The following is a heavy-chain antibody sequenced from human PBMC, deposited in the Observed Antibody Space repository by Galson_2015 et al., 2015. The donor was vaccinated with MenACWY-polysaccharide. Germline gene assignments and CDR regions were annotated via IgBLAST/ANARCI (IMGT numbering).Heavy chain of an antibody. CDR1: GFSFSTYW. D-gene: IGHD3-22*01. V-gene: IGHV3-7*01. J-gene: IGHJ4*01. CDR2: INQPGRVK. CDR3: ARPSSGCSDYHY. Sequence: SLRLSCAASGFSFSTYWMSWVRQAPGKGLEWVANINQPGRVKYYVDSVRGRFTISRDNAKNSVYLQMDSLRAEDTAVYYCARPSSGCSDYHYWGQGTPGTVS.